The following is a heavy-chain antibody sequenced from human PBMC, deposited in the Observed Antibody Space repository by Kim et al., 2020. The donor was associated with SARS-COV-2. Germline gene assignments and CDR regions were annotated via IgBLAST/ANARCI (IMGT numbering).Heavy chain of an antibody. J-gene: IGHJ4*02. D-gene: IGHD5-12*01. CDR1: GGSFSGYY. CDR3: ARGKGYSGYEPRYYFDY. CDR2: INHSGST. V-gene: IGHV4-34*01. Sequence: SETLSPTCAVYGGSFSGYYWSWIRQPPGKGLEWIGEINHSGSTNYNPSLKSRVTISVDTSKNQFSLKLSSVTAADTAVYYCARGKGYSGYEPRYYFDYWGQGTLVTVSS.